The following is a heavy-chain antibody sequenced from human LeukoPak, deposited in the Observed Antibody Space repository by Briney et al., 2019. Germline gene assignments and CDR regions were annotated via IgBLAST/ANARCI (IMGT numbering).Heavy chain of an antibody. CDR1: GFTFSSYA. J-gene: IGHJ5*02. Sequence: GGSLRLSCAASGFTFSSYAMSWVRQAPGKGLEWVSAISGSGGSTYYADSVKGRFTISRDNSKNTLYLQMNSLRAEDTAVYYCAKGYRSSTSCYPYNWFDPWGQGTLVTVSS. D-gene: IGHD2-2*01. CDR2: ISGSGGST. V-gene: IGHV3-23*01. CDR3: AKGYRSSTSCYPYNWFDP.